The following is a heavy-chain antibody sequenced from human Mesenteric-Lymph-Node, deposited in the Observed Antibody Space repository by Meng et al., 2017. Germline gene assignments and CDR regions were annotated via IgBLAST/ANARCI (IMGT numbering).Heavy chain of an antibody. CDR1: GYTFSSHG. V-gene: IGHV1-18*01. CDR2: ISGDNRHT. D-gene: IGHD2-8*02. CDR3: AKGPWSIPHAFDI. Sequence: ASVKVSCKASGYTFSSHGISWVRQAPGQALEWMGWISGDNRHTNYAQKVRGRVTITTDESTSTAYTELSSLRSEDTAVYYCAKGPWSIPHAFDIWGQGTMVTVSS. J-gene: IGHJ3*02.